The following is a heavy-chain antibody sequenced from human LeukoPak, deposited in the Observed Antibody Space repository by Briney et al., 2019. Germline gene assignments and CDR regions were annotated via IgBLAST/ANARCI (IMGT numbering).Heavy chain of an antibody. CDR3: AREPISVPAATNAAFDI. CDR1: GFTFSSYS. D-gene: IGHD2-2*01. CDR2: ISSSSSYI. J-gene: IGHJ3*02. V-gene: IGHV3-21*01. Sequence: GGSLRLSCAASGFTFSSYSMNWVGQAPGKGLEWVSSISSSSSYIYYADSVKGRFTISRANATTPLYPQTNSLRAEDTAVYYCAREPISVPAATNAAFDIWGQGTMVTVSS.